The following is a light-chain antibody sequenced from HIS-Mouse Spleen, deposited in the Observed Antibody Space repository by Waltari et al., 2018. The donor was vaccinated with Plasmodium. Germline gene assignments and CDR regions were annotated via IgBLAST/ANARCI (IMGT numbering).Light chain of an antibody. V-gene: IGLV3-10*01. Sequence: SYELTQPPSVSVSPGQTARITCSGDALPKKYAYWYQQKSGQAPVLVIYEDRKRPSGIPGRFSGSNSGTMATLTISGAQVEDEADYYCYSTDSSGNHRVFGGGTKLTVL. CDR1: ALPKKY. J-gene: IGLJ3*02. CDR3: YSTDSSGNHRV. CDR2: EDR.